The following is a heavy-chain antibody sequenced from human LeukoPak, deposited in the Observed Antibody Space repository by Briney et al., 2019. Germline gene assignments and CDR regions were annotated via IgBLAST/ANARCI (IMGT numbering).Heavy chain of an antibody. CDR3: ARVGSTDSPHAFDI. Sequence: QPGGSLRFSCAASGFTFSSYWMDWVRQVPGKGLVWVSGINSDGRMTRYAESVKGRFNISRDNAKNTLYLQMSSLRAEDTAVYYCARVGSTDSPHAFDIWGQGTTVTVSS. CDR2: INSDGRMT. D-gene: IGHD3-22*01. V-gene: IGHV3-74*01. CDR1: GFTFSSYW. J-gene: IGHJ3*02.